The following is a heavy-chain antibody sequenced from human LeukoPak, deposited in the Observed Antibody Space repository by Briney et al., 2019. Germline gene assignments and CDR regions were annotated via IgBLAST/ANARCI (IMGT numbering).Heavy chain of an antibody. D-gene: IGHD3-3*01. V-gene: IGHV3-23*01. J-gene: IGHJ5*02. CDR2: ISGSGGSR. Sequence: PGGSLRLSCAASGFTFSSYAMSWVRQAPGKGLEWVSSISGSGGSRYYADSVKGRFTISRDNSKNTLYLQMNSLRAEDTAVYYCAKALGITIFGVVPNWFDPWGQGTLVTVSS. CDR3: AKALGITIFGVVPNWFDP. CDR1: GFTFSSYA.